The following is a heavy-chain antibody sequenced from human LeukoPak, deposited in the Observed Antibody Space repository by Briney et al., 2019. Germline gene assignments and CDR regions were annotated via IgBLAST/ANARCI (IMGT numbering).Heavy chain of an antibody. J-gene: IGHJ3*01. CDR1: GGSITSTPYY. CDR3: ARREVENYDSSGYYYDAFDL. CDR2: IDYSGTT. D-gene: IGHD3-22*01. V-gene: IGHV4-39*01. Sequence: PSETLSLTCTVSGGSITSTPYYWGWIRQSPGKGPEWIGSIDYSGTTFYNPSLKSRVTISVDTSKNQFSLKLSSVTAADTAVYYCARREVENYDSSGYYYDAFDLWGQGTMVTVSS.